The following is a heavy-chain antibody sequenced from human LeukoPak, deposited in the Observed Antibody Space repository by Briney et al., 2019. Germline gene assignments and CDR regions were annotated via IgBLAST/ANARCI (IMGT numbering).Heavy chain of an antibody. V-gene: IGHV3-48*04. CDR2: ISSTSSAI. CDR1: GFTFSSFS. D-gene: IGHD3-16*01. Sequence: GGSLRLSCAASGFTFSSFSMNWVRQAPGRGLEWLSYISSTSSAIYYADSLKGRFTISRDNAKNSLYLQMDSLRAEDTAVYYCARVIGSYGDSAYWGQGTLVTVSS. J-gene: IGHJ4*02. CDR3: ARVIGSYGDSAY.